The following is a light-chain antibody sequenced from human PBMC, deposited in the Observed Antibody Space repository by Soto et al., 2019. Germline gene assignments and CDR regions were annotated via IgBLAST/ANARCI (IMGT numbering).Light chain of an antibody. CDR3: QQYDPNSTYT. J-gene: IGKJ2*01. CDR1: QSVSRW. Sequence: DIQMNQSPSSLSVFIGDRVTITCRASQSVSRWLAWYQEKPGKAPKLLIYEASHLEDGVPSRFNGSGSGTEFTLTSSSLKPDNSATYFCQQYDPNSTYTFGHGTKLQIQ. V-gene: IGKV1-5*03. CDR2: EAS.